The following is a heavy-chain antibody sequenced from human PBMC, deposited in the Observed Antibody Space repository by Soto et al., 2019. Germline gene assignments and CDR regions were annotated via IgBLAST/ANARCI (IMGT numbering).Heavy chain of an antibody. D-gene: IGHD3-10*01. CDR2: IYWDDDK. J-gene: IGHJ4*02. Sequence: QDTLKEPGPTLLRPTQTLTLTCTFSGFSLNTSGVGVGWIRQPPGRALEWLALIYWDDDKRYSPSLKNRLTITYDTSKNQVVLTMANMDPVDTATYYCAHRGWFGGRLEFDYWGQGALVTVST. V-gene: IGHV2-5*02. CDR1: GFSLNTSGVG. CDR3: AHRGWFGGRLEFDY.